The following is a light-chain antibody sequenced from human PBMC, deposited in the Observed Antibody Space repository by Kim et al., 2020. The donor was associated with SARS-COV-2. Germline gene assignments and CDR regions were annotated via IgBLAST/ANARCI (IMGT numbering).Light chain of an antibody. V-gene: IGKV3-20*01. Sequence: EIVLTQSPGTRSLSPGERATLSCRASQSVSSIYLAWYQQKPGQAPRLLIYGASSRATGIPDRFSGSGSGTDFTLTISRLEPDYFAVYYCQQDGSSLPWTFGQGTKVDIK. J-gene: IGKJ1*01. CDR3: QQDGSSLPWT. CDR1: QSVSSIY. CDR2: GAS.